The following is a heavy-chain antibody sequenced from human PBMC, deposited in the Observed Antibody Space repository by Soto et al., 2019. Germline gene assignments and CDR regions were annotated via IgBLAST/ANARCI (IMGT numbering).Heavy chain of an antibody. CDR1: GYTFIGYS. J-gene: IGHJ4*02. V-gene: IGHV1-2*02. D-gene: IGHD3-16*02. CDR2: INPDSGET. CDR3: ARGGLYSYPY. Sequence: ASVKVSCKASGYTFIGYSIHWVRQAPGQGLEWMGRINPDSGETNFAQTFRGRVTMTTDTSISTAFMELSRLTSDDTAVYYCARGGLYSYPYWGQGTLVTVSS.